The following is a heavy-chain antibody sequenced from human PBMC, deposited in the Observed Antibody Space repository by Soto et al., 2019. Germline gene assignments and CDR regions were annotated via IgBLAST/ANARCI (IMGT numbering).Heavy chain of an antibody. CDR3: AKDPPIPTLTIPRFYYYVMDV. J-gene: IGHJ6*02. CDR1: GFTFSSYA. Sequence: GGSLRLSCAASGFTFSSYAMSWVRQAPGKGLEWVSSISDSGGNTYYADSVKGRFTISRDNSKNTLYLQMNSLRAEDTAIYYCAKDPPIPTLTIPRFYYYVMDVWGQGTTVTVSS. D-gene: IGHD2-21*01. CDR2: ISDSGGNT. V-gene: IGHV3-23*01.